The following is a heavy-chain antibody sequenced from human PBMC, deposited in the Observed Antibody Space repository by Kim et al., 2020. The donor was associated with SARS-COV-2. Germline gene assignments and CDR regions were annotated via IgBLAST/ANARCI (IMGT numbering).Heavy chain of an antibody. CDR3: ARNGGGSIVLLVYAAYFDY. V-gene: IGHV4-39*01. CDR2: IYYSGST. D-gene: IGHD2-8*02. Sequence: SETLSPTCTVSGGSISSSSYYWGWIRQPPGKGLEWIGSIYYSGSTYYNPSIKSRVTISVDTSKNQFSLKLSSVTAADTAVYYCARNGGGSIVLLVYAAYFDYWGQGTLVTVSS. J-gene: IGHJ4*02. CDR1: GGSISSSSYY.